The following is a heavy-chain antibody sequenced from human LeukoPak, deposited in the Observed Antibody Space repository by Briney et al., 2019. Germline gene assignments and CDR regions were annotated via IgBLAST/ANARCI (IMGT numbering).Heavy chain of an antibody. D-gene: IGHD2-15*01. V-gene: IGHV3-33*01. J-gene: IGHJ4*02. CDR2: IWYDGSNK. CDR3: ARLATIRVAFDY. CDR1: GFTFSSYG. Sequence: GGSLRLSCAASGFTFSSYGMHWVRQAPGKGLEWVAVIWYDGSNKYYADSVKGRFTISRDNSKNTLYLQMNSLRAEDTAVYYCARLATIRVAFDYWGQGTLVTVSS.